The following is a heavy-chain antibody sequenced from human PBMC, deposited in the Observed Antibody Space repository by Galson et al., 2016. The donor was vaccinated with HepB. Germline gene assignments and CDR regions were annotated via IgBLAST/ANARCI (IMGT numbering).Heavy chain of an antibody. CDR2: ISYDGSNK. V-gene: IGHV3-30*18. CDR3: AKDALITMVRGVIMSYFDY. CDR1: GFTFSSYG. J-gene: IGHJ4*02. Sequence: SLRLSCAASGFTFSSYGMHWVRQAPGKGLEWVAVISYDGSNKYYADSVKGRFTIYRDNSKNTLYLQMNSLGAEDTAVYYCAKDALITMVRGVIMSYFDYWGQGTLVTVSS. D-gene: IGHD3-10*01.